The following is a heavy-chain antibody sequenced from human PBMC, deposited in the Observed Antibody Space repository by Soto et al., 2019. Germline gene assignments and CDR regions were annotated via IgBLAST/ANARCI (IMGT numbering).Heavy chain of an antibody. D-gene: IGHD2-21*02. CDR2: IYYSGRT. Sequence: SETLSLTCTVSGESISSSSYYWGWIRQPPGKGLEWIGSIYYSGRTYYNPSFKSRVTISIDTSKNQFSLKLSSVTATDTAVYYCARQRTTVVTQAYFDHWGQGALVTVSS. V-gene: IGHV4-39*01. CDR1: GESISSSSYY. CDR3: ARQRTTVVTQAYFDH. J-gene: IGHJ4*02.